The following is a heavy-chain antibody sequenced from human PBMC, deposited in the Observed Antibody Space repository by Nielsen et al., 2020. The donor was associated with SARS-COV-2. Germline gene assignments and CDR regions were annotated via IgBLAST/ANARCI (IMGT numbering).Heavy chain of an antibody. D-gene: IGHD3-10*01. CDR3: ARFSD. J-gene: IGHJ3*01. CDR2: FDPQDGET. CDR1: GGALTLFS. Sequence: ASVKVSCKVSGGALTLFSMHWVRQAPGKGLEWMGEFDPQDGETTYAQKFQDRVTMTRDTSTNTSYMELRSLGYDDTAVYYCARFSDWGQGTLVTVSS. V-gene: IGHV1-24*01.